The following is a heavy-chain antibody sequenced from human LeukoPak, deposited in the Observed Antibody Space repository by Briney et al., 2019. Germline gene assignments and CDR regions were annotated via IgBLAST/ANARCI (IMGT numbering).Heavy chain of an antibody. CDR3: ARDRKVLWFGELSVYYYMDV. CDR2: MNPNSGGT. CDR1: GYTFTDYY. J-gene: IGHJ6*03. Sequence: ASVKVSCKASGYTFTDYYIHWVRQAPGQGLEWMAWMNPNSGGTSYAQKFQGRVTMTRDTSISTAYMELSSLRSEDTAVYYCARDRKVLWFGELSVYYYMDVWGKGTTVTVSS. D-gene: IGHD3-10*01. V-gene: IGHV1-2*02.